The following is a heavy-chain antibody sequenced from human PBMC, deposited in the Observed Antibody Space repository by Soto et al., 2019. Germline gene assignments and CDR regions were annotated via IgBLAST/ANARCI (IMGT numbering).Heavy chain of an antibody. CDR2: IYPGDSDT. CDR3: ARSHCGGDCSPSYYYYGMDV. J-gene: IGHJ6*02. V-gene: IGHV5-51*01. D-gene: IGHD2-21*02. Sequence: PGESLKIYCNGSGYSFTSYWIGWVRQMPGKGLEWMGIIYPGDSDTRYSPSFQGQVTISADKSISTAYLQWSSLKASDTAMYYCARSHCGGDCSPSYYYYGMDVWGQGTTVTVSS. CDR1: GYSFTSYW.